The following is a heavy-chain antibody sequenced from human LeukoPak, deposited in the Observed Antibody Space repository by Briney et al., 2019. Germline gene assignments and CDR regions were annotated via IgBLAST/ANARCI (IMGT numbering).Heavy chain of an antibody. J-gene: IGHJ4*02. D-gene: IGHD5-18*01. V-gene: IGHV4-34*01. CDR1: GGSFSGYY. CDR3: ARGRRGYSYGPGDY. Sequence: SETLSLTCAVYGGSFSGYYWSWIRQPPGKGLEWIGEIDHSGSTNYNPSLKSRVTISVDTSKNQFSLKLSSVTAADTAVYYCARGRRGYSYGPGDYWGQGTLVTVSS. CDR2: IDHSGST.